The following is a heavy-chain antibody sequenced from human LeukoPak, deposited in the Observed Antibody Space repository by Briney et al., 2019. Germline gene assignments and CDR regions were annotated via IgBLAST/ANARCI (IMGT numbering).Heavy chain of an antibody. J-gene: IGHJ4*02. V-gene: IGHV3-23*01. Sequence: PGGSLRLSCAASGFTFSSYAMSWVRQAPGKGLGWVSTISTRESNTYYADSVKGRFTISRDNSKNTVYLQMNSLRAEDTAIYYCTWGVGSASWGQGTLVTVSS. D-gene: IGHD6-25*01. CDR2: ISTRESNT. CDR1: GFTFSSYA. CDR3: TWGVGSAS.